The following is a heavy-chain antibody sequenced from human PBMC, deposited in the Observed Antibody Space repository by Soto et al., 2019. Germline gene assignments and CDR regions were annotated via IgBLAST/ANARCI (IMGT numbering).Heavy chain of an antibody. J-gene: IGHJ6*02. V-gene: IGHV4-31*03. Sequence: QVQLQESGPGLVKPSQTLSLTCTVSGDSISVGYYWSWIRQHPGKGLEWIGYVSPSGTTYYNPSLKSRVPISTYTSKNQCSLEVSSVTAADTAVYYFARDRGSYGMDVWGQGTTVTVSS. CDR3: ARDRGSYGMDV. CDR2: VSPSGTT. CDR1: GDSISVGYY.